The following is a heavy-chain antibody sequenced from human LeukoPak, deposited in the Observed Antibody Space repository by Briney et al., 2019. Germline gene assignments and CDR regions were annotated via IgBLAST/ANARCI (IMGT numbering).Heavy chain of an antibody. V-gene: IGHV4-59*08. CDR1: GGSISNYY. CDR3: ARHYYGSGSYSVDFDY. D-gene: IGHD3-10*01. Sequence: PSETLSLTCTVSGGSISNYYWSWIRQPPGKGLEWIGFISYSGSTNYNPSLKSRVTISVDTSKSQFSLMLSSVTAADTAVYYCARHYYGSGSYSVDFDYWGQGTLVTVSS. CDR2: ISYSGST. J-gene: IGHJ4*02.